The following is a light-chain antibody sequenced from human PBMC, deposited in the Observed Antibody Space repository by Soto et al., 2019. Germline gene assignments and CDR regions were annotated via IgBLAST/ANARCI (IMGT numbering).Light chain of an antibody. J-gene: IGLJ1*01. V-gene: IGLV2-8*01. Sequence: QSALTQPPSASGSPGQSVTISCTGTSRDVGGFDSVSWYQLHPGRAPTLSIYEVNRRPSGVPDRFSGSKSGNTASLTVSGLQTDDEADYYCSSYAGINYFYVFGTGTKVTVL. CDR3: SSYAGINYFYV. CDR2: EVN. CDR1: SRDVGGFDS.